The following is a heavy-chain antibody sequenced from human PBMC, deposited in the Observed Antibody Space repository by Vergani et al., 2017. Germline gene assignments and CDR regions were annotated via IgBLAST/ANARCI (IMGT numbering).Heavy chain of an antibody. CDR1: GYTFTSYD. V-gene: IGHV1-8*01. CDR3: ARVSYDVWSGYYWFDP. D-gene: IGHD3-3*01. CDR2: MNPNSGNT. Sequence: QVQLVQSGAEVKKPGASVKVSCKASGYTFTSYDINWVRQATGQGLEWMGWMNPNSGNTGYAQKFQGRVTMTRNTSISTAYMELSSLRSEDTAVYYCARVSYDVWSGYYWFDPWGQGTLVTVSS. J-gene: IGHJ5*02.